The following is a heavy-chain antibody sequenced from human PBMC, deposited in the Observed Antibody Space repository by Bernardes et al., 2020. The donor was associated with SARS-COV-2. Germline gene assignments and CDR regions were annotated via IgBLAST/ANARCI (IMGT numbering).Heavy chain of an antibody. CDR1: GFTFSSYA. V-gene: IGHV3-23*01. CDR3: AKGVQEWGLFNYYYYYMDV. D-gene: IGHD3-3*01. CDR2: ISGAGIST. Sequence: GGSLRLSCAASGFTFSSYAMSWVRQAPGKGLEWVSAISGAGISTYYAESVKGRFTISRDNSKNTLYLQMNSLRVEDTALYYCAKGVQEWGLFNYYYYYMDVWGKGTTVTVSS. J-gene: IGHJ6*03.